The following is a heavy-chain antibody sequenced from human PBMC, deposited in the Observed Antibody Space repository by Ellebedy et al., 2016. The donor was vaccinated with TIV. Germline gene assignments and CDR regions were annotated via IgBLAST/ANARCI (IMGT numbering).Heavy chain of an antibody. Sequence: GGSLRLXXAASGFTFSIHAIHWVRQATGKGLEWVAAISHDGSNKYYADSVKGRFTVSRDNGKSTLYLRMTSLRAEDTAVYYCARRGTSFCTSTSCHLTWFDPWGQGTLVTVSS. CDR1: GFTFSIHA. D-gene: IGHD2-2*01. CDR3: ARRGTSFCTSTSCHLTWFDP. V-gene: IGHV3-30-3*01. CDR2: ISHDGSNK. J-gene: IGHJ5*02.